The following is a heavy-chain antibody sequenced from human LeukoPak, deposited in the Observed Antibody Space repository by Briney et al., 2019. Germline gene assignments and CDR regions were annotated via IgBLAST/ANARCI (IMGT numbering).Heavy chain of an antibody. Sequence: SETLSLTCTVSGGSISSYYWSWIRQPPGKGLEWIGYIYYSGSTNYNPSLKSRVTISVDTSKNQFSLKLSSVTAADTAVYYRARDRKSYYDFWSGSGRRNYYYYGMDVWGQGTTVTVSS. CDR1: GGSISSYY. D-gene: IGHD3-3*01. CDR2: IYYSGST. V-gene: IGHV4-59*01. J-gene: IGHJ6*02. CDR3: ARDRKSYYDFWSGSGRRNYYYYGMDV.